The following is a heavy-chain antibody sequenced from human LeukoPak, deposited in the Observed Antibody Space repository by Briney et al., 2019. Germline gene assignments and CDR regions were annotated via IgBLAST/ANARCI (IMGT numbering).Heavy chain of an antibody. CDR3: TTDFGYCSGGSCYPSGYYYYYYGMDV. D-gene: IGHD2-15*01. CDR1: GFSFSSYY. V-gene: IGHV3-21*04. Sequence: GGSLRLSCAASGFSFSSYYVNWVRQAPGKGLEWVSCISSSSTYIYYADSVRGRFAISRHNSKNTLYLQMNSQRAEDTAVYYCTTDFGYCSGGSCYPSGYYYYYYGMDVWGQGTTVTVSS. CDR2: ISSSSTYI. J-gene: IGHJ6*02.